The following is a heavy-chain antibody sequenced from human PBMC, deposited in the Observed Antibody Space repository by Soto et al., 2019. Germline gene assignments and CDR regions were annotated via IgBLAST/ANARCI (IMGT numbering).Heavy chain of an antibody. CDR3: ARGCVVGTKGYYYYYYGMDV. V-gene: IGHV1-69*13. CDR1: GGTFSSYA. J-gene: IGHJ6*02. CDR2: IIPIFGTA. Sequence: SVKVSRKASGGTFSSYAFSWVRPPPGQGLEWMGGIIPIFGTANYAQRFQGRVTITADESTSTAYMELSSLKSEDSAVYYCARGCVVGTKGYYYYYYGMDVWGQGTTVTVSS. D-gene: IGHD2-21*02.